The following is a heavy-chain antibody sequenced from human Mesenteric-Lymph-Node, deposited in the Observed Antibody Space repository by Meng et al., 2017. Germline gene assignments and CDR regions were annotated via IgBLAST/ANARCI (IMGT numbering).Heavy chain of an antibody. Sequence: GGSLRLSCAASGFAFRSYWMGWVRQVPGKGLEWVAVISYDGSNKYYADSVKGRFTISRDNSKNTLYLQMNSLRAEDTAVYYCARSQPIAAAGTYYYFDYWGQGTLVTVSS. CDR2: ISYDGSNK. CDR3: ARSQPIAAAGTYYYFDY. V-gene: IGHV3-30*03. D-gene: IGHD6-13*01. CDR1: GFAFRSYW. J-gene: IGHJ4*02.